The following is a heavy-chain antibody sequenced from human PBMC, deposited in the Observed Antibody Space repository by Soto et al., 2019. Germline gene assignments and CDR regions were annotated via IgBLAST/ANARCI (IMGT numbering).Heavy chain of an antibody. D-gene: IGHD6-19*01. CDR1: GGTFSSYA. V-gene: IGHV1-69*12. CDR2: IIPIFGTA. Sequence: QVQLVQSGAEVKKPGSSVKVSCKASGGTFSSYAISWVRQAPGQGLEWMGGIIPIFGTANYAQKFQGRVTITADESTSTAYMELSSLRSEDTAVYYCARGNGYGSGWHYYYYGMDVWGQGTTVTVSS. CDR3: ARGNGYGSGWHYYYYGMDV. J-gene: IGHJ6*02.